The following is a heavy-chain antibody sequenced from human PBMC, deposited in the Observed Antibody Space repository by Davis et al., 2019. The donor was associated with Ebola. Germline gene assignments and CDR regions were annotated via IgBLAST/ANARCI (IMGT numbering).Heavy chain of an antibody. D-gene: IGHD5-24*01. CDR1: GGTFSSYA. CDR3: ARSEMATPNWFDP. J-gene: IGHJ5*02. V-gene: IGHV1-69*13. Sequence: SVKVSCKASGGTFSSYAISWVRQAPGQGLEWMGGIIPIFGTANYAQKFQGRVTITADESTSTAYMELSSLRSEDTAVYYCARSEMATPNWFDPWGQGTLVTVSS. CDR2: IIPIFGTA.